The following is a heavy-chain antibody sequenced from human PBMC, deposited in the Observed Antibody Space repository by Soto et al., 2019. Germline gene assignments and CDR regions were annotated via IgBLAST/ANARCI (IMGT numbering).Heavy chain of an antibody. CDR3: VGSPGGLGWFDP. CDR2: LYYSGSS. CDR1: RDSISRYY. V-gene: IGHV4-59*08. Sequence: SETLSLTCTVSRDSISRYYFSWIRQPPGKGLEWIGYLYYSGSSTYNPSLRSRVTISVDTPKNQISLKLNSVTAADTAVYFCVGSPGGLGWFDPWGLGILVTVSS. D-gene: IGHD6-19*01. J-gene: IGHJ5*02.